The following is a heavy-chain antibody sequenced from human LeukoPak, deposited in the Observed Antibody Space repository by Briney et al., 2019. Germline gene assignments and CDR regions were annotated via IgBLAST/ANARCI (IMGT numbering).Heavy chain of an antibody. CDR2: IKQDGSEK. D-gene: IGHD3-16*01. CDR3: VNLRRG. J-gene: IGHJ4*02. Sequence: GGSLRLSCVTSGFTFSSYWMTWVRQAPGKGLEWVANIKQDGSEKYYLNSVKGRFAISRDNAKNSLFLQMNSLRAEDTALYYCVNLRRGWGQGTLVTVSS. CDR1: GFTFSSYW. V-gene: IGHV3-7*03.